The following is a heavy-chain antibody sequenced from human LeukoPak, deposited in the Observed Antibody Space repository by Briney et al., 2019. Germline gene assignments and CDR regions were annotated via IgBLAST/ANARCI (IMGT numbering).Heavy chain of an antibody. CDR2: IIPIFGTA. Sequence: ASVKVSCKASGYTFTGYYMHWVRQAPGQGLEWMGGIIPIFGTANYAQKFQGRVTITADKSTSTAYMELSSLRSEDTAVYYCARGERLLWFGELSHRYYYYMDVWGKGTTVTVSS. CDR3: ARGERLLWFGELSHRYYYYMDV. J-gene: IGHJ6*03. CDR1: GYTFTGYY. V-gene: IGHV1-69*06. D-gene: IGHD3-10*01.